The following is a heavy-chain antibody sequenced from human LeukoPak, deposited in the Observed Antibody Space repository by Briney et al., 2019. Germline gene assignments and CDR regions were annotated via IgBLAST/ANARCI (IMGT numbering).Heavy chain of an antibody. Sequence: GGSLRLSCAASGFTFSSYAMSWVRQAPGKGLEWVSAISGSGGSTYYADSVKGRFTISRDNSKNTLYLQMNSLRAEDTAVYYCAKDEMDYYDSSGYTPYYFDYWGQGTLVTVSS. D-gene: IGHD3-22*01. CDR1: GFTFSSYA. V-gene: IGHV3-23*01. CDR3: AKDEMDYYDSSGYTPYYFDY. CDR2: ISGSGGST. J-gene: IGHJ4*02.